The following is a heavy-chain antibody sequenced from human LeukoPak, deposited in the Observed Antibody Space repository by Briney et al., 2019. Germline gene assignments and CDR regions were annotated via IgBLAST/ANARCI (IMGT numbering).Heavy chain of an antibody. J-gene: IGHJ6*03. CDR1: GFTFSSYS. CDR3: ARLMWELPPHYYYMDV. CDR2: ISTSSSYI. D-gene: IGHD1-26*01. V-gene: IGHV3-21*01. Sequence: GGSLRLSCAASGFTFSSYSMNWVRQAPGKGLEWVSSISTSSSYIYYADSVKGRFTISRDNAKNSLYLQTNSLRAEDTAVYYCARLMWELPPHYYYMDVWGKGTTVTISS.